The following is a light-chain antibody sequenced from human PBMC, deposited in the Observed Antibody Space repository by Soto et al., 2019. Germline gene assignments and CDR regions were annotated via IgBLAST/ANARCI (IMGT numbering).Light chain of an antibody. J-gene: IGKJ4*01. Sequence: DLQMTQSPVSLSASVGDRGTITCRASQTISRNLNWYQQKPGKAPKLLIFAASSLQSGVPLRFSGSGSGTDFTLTISSLQPEDFATYYCQQSYDTPLTFGGGTKVEIK. CDR2: AAS. CDR1: QTISRN. V-gene: IGKV1-39*01. CDR3: QQSYDTPLT.